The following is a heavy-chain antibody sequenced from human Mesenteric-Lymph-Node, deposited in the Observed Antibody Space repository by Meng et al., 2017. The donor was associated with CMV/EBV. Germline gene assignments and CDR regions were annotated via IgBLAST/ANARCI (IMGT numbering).Heavy chain of an antibody. CDR2: VSWNSYSI. CDR3: AKDIGVKYYYYAMDV. CDR1: GFTFSSYE. Sequence: SLKISCAASGFTFSSYEMNWVRQAPGKGLEWVSVVSWNSYSIGYADSVRGRFTISRDNAKNSLYLQMNSLRPEDTAFYYCAKDIGVKYYYYAMDVWGQGTTVTVSS. D-gene: IGHD3-10*01. V-gene: IGHV3-9*01. J-gene: IGHJ6*02.